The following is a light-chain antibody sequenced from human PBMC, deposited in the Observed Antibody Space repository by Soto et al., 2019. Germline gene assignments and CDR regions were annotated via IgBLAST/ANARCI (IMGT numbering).Light chain of an antibody. CDR1: QSISSNF. CDR3: QQYGSAST. CDR2: GAS. J-gene: IGKJ1*01. V-gene: IGKV3-20*01. Sequence: IVLTQSPGTLSLSPGERATLSCRASQSISSNFLVWYQQKPGQAPRLLIYGASSRATGIPDRFSGSGSGTDFTLTISRLEAEDFAVYYCQQYGSASTFGQGTKVEIK.